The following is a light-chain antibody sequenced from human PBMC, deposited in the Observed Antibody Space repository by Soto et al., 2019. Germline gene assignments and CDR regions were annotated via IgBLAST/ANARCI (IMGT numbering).Light chain of an antibody. CDR2: EVT. V-gene: IGLV2-14*01. J-gene: IGLJ2*01. CDR1: SSDIGGYKY. Sequence: QSALTQPASVSGSPGQSITISCTGTSSDIGGYKYVSWYQQHPGKAPKLIIYEVTNRPSGVSDRFSGSKSGNMASLTISGLQAEDEADYYWSSCPFPSTLHPLGGGTK. CDR3: SSCPFPSTLHP.